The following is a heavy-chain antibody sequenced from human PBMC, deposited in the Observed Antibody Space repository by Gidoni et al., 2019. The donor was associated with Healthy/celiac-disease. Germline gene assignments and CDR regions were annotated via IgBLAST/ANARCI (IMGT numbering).Heavy chain of an antibody. V-gene: IGHV4-39*07. Sequence: QLQLQESGPGLVKPSETLSLTCTVSGGSISSSSYYWGWIRQPPGKGLEWIGSIYYSGSTYYNPSLKSRVTISVDTSKNQFSLKLSSVTAADTAVYYCARDATDYGDYVRLPTGSDYWGQGTLVTVSS. J-gene: IGHJ4*02. CDR2: IYYSGST. CDR3: ARDATDYGDYVRLPTGSDY. CDR1: GGSISSSSYY. D-gene: IGHD4-17*01.